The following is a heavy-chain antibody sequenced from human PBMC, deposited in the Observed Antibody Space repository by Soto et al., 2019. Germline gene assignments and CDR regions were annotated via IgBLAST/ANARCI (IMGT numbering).Heavy chain of an antibody. CDR2: ISSAGSST. CDR1: GFTLRTYW. V-gene: IGHV3-74*01. Sequence: LRLSCAASGFTLRTYWMHWVRQAPGKGLVWVSRISSAGSSTSYADSVKGRFTISRDNAKNTLYLQMNSLRAEDTAAYYCARQLPTAIRGGGYYYSYGMDVWGQGTTVTVSS. D-gene: IGHD2-2*02. CDR3: ARQLPTAIRGGGYYYSYGMDV. J-gene: IGHJ6*02.